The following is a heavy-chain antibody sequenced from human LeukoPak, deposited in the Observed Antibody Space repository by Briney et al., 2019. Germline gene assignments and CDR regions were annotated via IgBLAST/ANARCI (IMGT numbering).Heavy chain of an antibody. CDR3: ARVGYCSSTSCYQRAFDI. CDR2: IYHSGST. CDR1: GGSISSSNW. Sequence: SGTLSLTCAVSGGSISSSNWWSWVRQPPGKGLGWIGEIYHSGSTNYNPSLKSRVTISVDKSKNQFSLKLSSVTAAGTAVYYCARVGYCSSTSCYQRAFDIWGQGTMVTVSS. D-gene: IGHD2-2*03. J-gene: IGHJ3*02. V-gene: IGHV4-4*02.